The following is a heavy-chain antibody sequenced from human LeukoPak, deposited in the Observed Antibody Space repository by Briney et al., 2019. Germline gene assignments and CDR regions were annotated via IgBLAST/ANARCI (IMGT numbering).Heavy chain of an antibody. CDR2: INQDGGEK. CDR1: EFTFSRYW. D-gene: IGHD3-10*01. J-gene: IGHJ6*02. CDR3: ARDGSGIYYYYYYTMDV. V-gene: IGHV3-7*04. Sequence: PGGSLRLSCAASEFTFSRYWMSWVRQAPGKGLEWVANINQDGGEKHYLDSVKGRFTISRDNAKNSLYLQMNSLRAEDTAVYYCARDGSGIYYYYYYTMDVWGQGTTVTVSS.